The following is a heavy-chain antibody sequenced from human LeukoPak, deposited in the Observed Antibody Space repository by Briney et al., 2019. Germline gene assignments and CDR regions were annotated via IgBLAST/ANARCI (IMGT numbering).Heavy chain of an antibody. CDR3: AKGRYVDWLSNDAFDI. V-gene: IGHV3-23*01. Sequence: GGSLRLSCAASGFSGFTFRSYAMGWVRRAPGKGLEWVSSMSGDETNTYYADSVKGRFTISRDNSKNTLFLQMNSLRAEDTAVFYCAKGRYVDWLSNDAFDIWGQGTMVTVSS. CDR1: GFSGFTFRSYA. J-gene: IGHJ3*02. CDR2: MSGDETNT. D-gene: IGHD3-9*01.